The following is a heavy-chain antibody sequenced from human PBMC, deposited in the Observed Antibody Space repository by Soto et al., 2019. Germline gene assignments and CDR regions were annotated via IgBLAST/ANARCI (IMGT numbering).Heavy chain of an antibody. J-gene: IGHJ6*02. CDR3: ARDRYCSSTSCPTPSYYYYGMDV. Sequence: SETLSLTCTGSGGSISSGDYYWSWIRQPPGKGLEWIGYIYYSGSTYYNPSLKSRVTISVDTSKNQFSLKLSSVTAADTAVYYCARDRYCSSTSCPTPSYYYYGMDVWGQGTTVTVSS. V-gene: IGHV4-30-4*01. D-gene: IGHD2-2*01. CDR1: GGSISSGDYY. CDR2: IYYSGST.